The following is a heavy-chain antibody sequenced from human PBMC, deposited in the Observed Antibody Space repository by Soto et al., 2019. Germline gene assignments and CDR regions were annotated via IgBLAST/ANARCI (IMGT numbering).Heavy chain of an antibody. J-gene: IGHJ6*02. Sequence: GESLKISCKGSGYSFTSYWISWVRQMPGKGLEWMGRIDPSDSYTNYSPSFQGHVTISADKSISTAYLQWSSLKASDTAMYYCARQGHYCSSPSCYLVPAYYYYGMDVWGQGTTVTVSS. D-gene: IGHD2-2*01. V-gene: IGHV5-10-1*01. CDR2: IDPSDSYT. CDR3: ARQGHYCSSPSCYLVPAYYYYGMDV. CDR1: GYSFTSYW.